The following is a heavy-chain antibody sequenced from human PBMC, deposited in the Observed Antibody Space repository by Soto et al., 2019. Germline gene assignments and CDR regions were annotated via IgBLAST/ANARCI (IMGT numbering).Heavy chain of an antibody. D-gene: IGHD3-22*01. J-gene: IGHJ4*02. Sequence: PGGSLRLSFAASGFTFSPYAMSWFRQAPGKGLEWVSAISASGVSTYYADSVKGRFTISRDNSKKTLYLQLNSLRAEDTAVYYCAKEEMVYTYYYDSSGFYWGQGTLVPVSS. CDR3: AKEEMVYTYYYDSSGFY. CDR1: GFTFSPYA. CDR2: ISASGVST. V-gene: IGHV3-23*01.